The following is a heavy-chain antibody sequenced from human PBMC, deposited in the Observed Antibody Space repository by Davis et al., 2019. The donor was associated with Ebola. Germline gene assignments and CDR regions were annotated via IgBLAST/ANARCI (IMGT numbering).Heavy chain of an antibody. CDR2: IYYSGST. J-gene: IGHJ3*02. D-gene: IGHD6-19*01. CDR1: GGSISSYY. CDR3: ARAPQRPSSGWYSGDAFDI. V-gene: IGHV4-59*01. Sequence: SETLSLTCTVSGGSISSYYWSWIRQPPGKGLEWIGYIYYSGSTNYNPSLKSRVTISVDTSKNQFSLKLSSVTAADTAVYYCARAPQRPSSGWYSGDAFDIWGQGTMVTVSS.